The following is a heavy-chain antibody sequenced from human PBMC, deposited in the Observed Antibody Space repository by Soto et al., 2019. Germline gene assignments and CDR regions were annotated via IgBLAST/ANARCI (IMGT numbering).Heavy chain of an antibody. Sequence: EVQLLESGGGLVQPGGSLRLSCAASGFTFTSYAMSWVRQAPGKGLEWVSSLTSSGASTYYGDSVKGRFTISRDNSKNTVYLQMTSLRVDDTAVYYCAKGGGSWSYFDFWGQGMMVTVSS. CDR2: LTSSGAST. CDR1: GFTFTSYA. V-gene: IGHV3-23*01. J-gene: IGHJ4*02. D-gene: IGHD6-13*01. CDR3: AKGGGSWSYFDF.